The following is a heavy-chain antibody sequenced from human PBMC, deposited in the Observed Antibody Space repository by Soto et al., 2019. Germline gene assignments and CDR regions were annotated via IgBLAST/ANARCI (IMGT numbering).Heavy chain of an antibody. CDR3: ASDRIIGPSYSEY. D-gene: IGHD1-7*01. V-gene: IGHV4-38-2*01. CDR1: GYSISSGYY. J-gene: IGHJ4*02. CDR2: IYHSGST. Sequence: PSETLSLTCAVSGYSISSGYYWGWIRQPPGKGLEWIGSIYHSGSTYYNPSLKSRVTISVDTSKNQFSLKLSSVTAADTAVYYCASDRIIGPSYSEYWGQGILVTVSS.